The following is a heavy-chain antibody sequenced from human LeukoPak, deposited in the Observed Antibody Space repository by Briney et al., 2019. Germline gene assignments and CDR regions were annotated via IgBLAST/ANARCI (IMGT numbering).Heavy chain of an antibody. Sequence: SETLSLTCAVYGGSFSGYYCSWIRQPPGKGLEWIGEINHSGSTNYNPSLKSRVTISVDTSKNQFSLKLSSVTAADTAVYYCAGRHSGSYYSFDYWGQGTLVTVSS. CDR2: INHSGST. CDR1: GGSFSGYY. CDR3: AGRHSGSYYSFDY. D-gene: IGHD1-26*01. V-gene: IGHV4-34*01. J-gene: IGHJ4*02.